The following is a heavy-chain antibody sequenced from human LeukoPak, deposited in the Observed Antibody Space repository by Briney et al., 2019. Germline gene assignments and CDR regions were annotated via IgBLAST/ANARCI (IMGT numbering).Heavy chain of an antibody. CDR1: GFTFSSYS. D-gene: IGHD6-13*01. CDR2: ISSSSSYI. J-gene: IGHJ3*02. CDR3: VRDKSSSPLDAFDI. Sequence: GGSLRLSCAASGFTFSSYSMSWVRQAPGKGLEWVSSISSSSSYIYYADSVKGRFTISRDNAKNSLYLQMNSLRAEDTAVYYCVRDKSSSPLDAFDIWGQGTMVTVSS. V-gene: IGHV3-21*01.